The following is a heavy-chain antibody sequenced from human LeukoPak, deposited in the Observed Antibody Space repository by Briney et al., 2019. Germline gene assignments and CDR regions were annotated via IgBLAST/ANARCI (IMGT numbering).Heavy chain of an antibody. CDR1: GFTFSSYA. D-gene: IGHD6-13*01. CDR3: AKEEYSSSGTDWFDP. J-gene: IGHJ5*02. Sequence: SGGSLRLSCAAPGFTFSSYAMSWVRQAPGKGLEWVSAISGSGGSTYYADSVKGRFTISRDNSKNTLYLQMNSLRAEDTAVYYCAKEEYSSSGTDWFDPWGQGTLVTVSS. V-gene: IGHV3-23*01. CDR2: ISGSGGST.